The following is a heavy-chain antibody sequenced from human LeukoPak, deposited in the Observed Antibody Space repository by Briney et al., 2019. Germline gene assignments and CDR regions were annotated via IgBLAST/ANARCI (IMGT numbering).Heavy chain of an antibody. J-gene: IGHJ4*02. Sequence: PSHTLSLTCTVSGASISSHYWSWIRQFSGKGLEWIGYTHNSGSTNFNPSLKSRVTMSVDTSKNQFSLKLTSVTAADTARYYCARGGWSLDYWGQGTLVTVSS. CDR2: THNSGST. CDR1: GASISSHY. CDR3: ARGGWSLDY. D-gene: IGHD6-19*01. V-gene: IGHV4-59*11.